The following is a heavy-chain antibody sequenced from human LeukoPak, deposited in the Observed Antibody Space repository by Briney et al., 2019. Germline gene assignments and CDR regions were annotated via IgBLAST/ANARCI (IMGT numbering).Heavy chain of an antibody. CDR1: GYTFTSYG. CDR2: ISAYNGNT. D-gene: IGHD6-13*01. CDR3: AISPGSSSWSHPPGNFGY. V-gene: IGHV1-18*04. J-gene: IGHJ4*02. Sequence: ASVKVSCKASGYTFTSYGISWVRQAPGQGLEWMGWISAYNGNTNYAQKLQGRVTMTTDTSTSTAYMELRSLRSDDTAVYYCAISPGSSSWSHPPGNFGYWGQGTLSPSPQ.